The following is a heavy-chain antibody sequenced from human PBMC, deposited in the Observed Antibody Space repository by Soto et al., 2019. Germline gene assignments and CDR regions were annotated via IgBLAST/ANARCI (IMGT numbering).Heavy chain of an antibody. CDR1: GCTFGIYA. CDR2: VRGGGDGT. V-gene: IGHV3-23*01. J-gene: IGHJ4*02. D-gene: IGHD3-22*01. Sequence: XGSLKLSGTASGCTFGIYAMTWVLQAPGKGLEWVSTVRGGGDGTFYADFVRGRFTISRDNSKNTLYLQMNSLRADDTAVYYCVKDAPGSGWLSDYWGLGTLVTVSS. CDR3: VKDAPGSGWLSDY.